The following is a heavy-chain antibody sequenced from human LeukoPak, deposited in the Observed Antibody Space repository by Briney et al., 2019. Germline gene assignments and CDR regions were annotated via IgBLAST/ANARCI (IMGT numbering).Heavy chain of an antibody. J-gene: IGHJ3*02. CDR1: GGSISSYY. Sequence: SETLSLTCTVSGGSISSYYWSWIRQPPGKGLEWIGYIYYTGSTNYNPSLKSRVTISLDTSNNQFSLKLSSVTAADTAVYYCARPGVGSGRYGAFDIWGQGTLVTVSS. CDR2: IYYTGST. D-gene: IGHD5-18*01. V-gene: IGHV4-59*08. CDR3: ARPGVGSGRYGAFDI.